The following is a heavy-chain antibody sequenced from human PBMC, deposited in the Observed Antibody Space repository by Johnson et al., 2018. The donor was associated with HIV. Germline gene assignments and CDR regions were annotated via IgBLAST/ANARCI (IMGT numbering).Heavy chain of an antibody. CDR2: IQQTGSAE. Sequence: VQLVESGGGLVQPGGSLRLSCAASGFSISSYWMSWVRQAPGKGLEWLANIQQTGSAEYYGDSVRGRFTISRDNARNSLHLQLGGLRAEDTAMYYCARDDSSGFDDAFDLWGQGTMVSVSS. D-gene: IGHD3-22*01. CDR3: ARDDSSGFDDAFDL. V-gene: IGHV3-7*05. CDR1: GFSISSYW. J-gene: IGHJ3*01.